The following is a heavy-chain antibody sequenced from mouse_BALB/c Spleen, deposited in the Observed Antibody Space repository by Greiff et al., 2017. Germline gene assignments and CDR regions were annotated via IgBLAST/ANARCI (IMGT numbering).Heavy chain of an antibody. J-gene: IGHJ4*01. CDR3: AYGYDDAMDY. CDR2: IDPANGNT. D-gene: IGHD2-2*01. V-gene: IGHV14-3*02. CDR1: GFNIKDTY. Sequence: VQLKQSGAELVKPGASVKLSCTASGFNIKDTYMHWVKQRPEQGLEWIGRIDPANGNTKYDPKFQGKATITADTSSNTAYLQLSSLTSEDTAVYYCAYGYDDAMDYWGQGTSVTVSS.